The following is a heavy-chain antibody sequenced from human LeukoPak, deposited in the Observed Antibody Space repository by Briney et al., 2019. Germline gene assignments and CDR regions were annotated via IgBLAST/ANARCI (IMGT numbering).Heavy chain of an antibody. V-gene: IGHV4-39*01. CDR2: IYYSGST. D-gene: IGHD3-10*01. Sequence: PSETLSHTCTVSGGSISSSSYYWGWIRQPPGKGLEWIGSIYYSGSTYYNPSLKTRVTISVDTSKNQFSLKLSSVTAADTAVYYCASFYGSGSPPRFDYWGQGTLVTVSS. J-gene: IGHJ4*02. CDR1: GGSISSSSYY. CDR3: ASFYGSGSPPRFDY.